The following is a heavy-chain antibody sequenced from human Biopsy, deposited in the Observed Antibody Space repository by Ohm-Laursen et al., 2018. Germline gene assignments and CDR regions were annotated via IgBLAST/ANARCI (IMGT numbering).Heavy chain of an antibody. D-gene: IGHD4-17*01. CDR1: GATSSDYY. Sequence: TLSLTCVVYGATSSDYYWSLIRQPPGKGLEWLGQIDRSGNTNYNPSLKGRLTISANTSKNQFSLKLTSVTAADTAVYFCGNEIYGRDYWGQGALVTVSS. CDR3: GNEIYGRDY. V-gene: IGHV4-34*08. CDR2: IDRSGNT. J-gene: IGHJ4*02.